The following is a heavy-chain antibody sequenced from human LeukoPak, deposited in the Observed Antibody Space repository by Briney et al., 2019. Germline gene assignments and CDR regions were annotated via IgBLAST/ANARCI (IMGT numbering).Heavy chain of an antibody. CDR2: INPNSGGT. V-gene: IGHV1-2*02. CDR1: GYTFTGYY. Sequence: GASVKVSCKASGYTFTGYYMHWVRQAPGQGLEWMGWINPNSGGTNYAQKFQGRVTMTRDTSISTAYMELSRLRPDDTAVYYCARDRGYSSGWPKKGWFDPWGQGTLVTVSS. D-gene: IGHD6-19*01. J-gene: IGHJ5*02. CDR3: ARDRGYSSGWPKKGWFDP.